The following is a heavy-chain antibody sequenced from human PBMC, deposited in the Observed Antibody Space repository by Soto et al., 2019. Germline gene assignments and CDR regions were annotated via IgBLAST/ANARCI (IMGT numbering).Heavy chain of an antibody. CDR2: ISRSGSTI. Sequence: GGSRRLAWASSGFTFSSYEMNWVRQAPGEGLGWVSYISRSGSTIYYADSVKGRFTITRDNAKNSLYLHMNSLRAEDTAAYYCARAYSSIVVATGLDYWGQGTLVTVSS. V-gene: IGHV3-48*03. J-gene: IGHJ4*02. CDR3: ARAYSSIVVATGLDY. CDR1: GFTFSSYE. D-gene: IGHD1-26*01.